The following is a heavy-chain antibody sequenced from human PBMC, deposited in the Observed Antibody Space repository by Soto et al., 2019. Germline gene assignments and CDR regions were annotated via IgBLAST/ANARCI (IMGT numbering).Heavy chain of an antibody. Sequence: PGGSLRLSCEVSGFSLSGYGMHWVRQAPGKGLEWVAVIWYDGTTKNYADSVKGRFTISRDSSKNTVYLQMDSLKVEDTAVYYCARDVDRTSHLNWFDPWGKGVMVTVS. V-gene: IGHV3-33*01. J-gene: IGHJ5*02. CDR2: IWYDGTTK. CDR1: GFSLSGYG. CDR3: ARDVDRTSHLNWFDP. D-gene: IGHD5-12*01.